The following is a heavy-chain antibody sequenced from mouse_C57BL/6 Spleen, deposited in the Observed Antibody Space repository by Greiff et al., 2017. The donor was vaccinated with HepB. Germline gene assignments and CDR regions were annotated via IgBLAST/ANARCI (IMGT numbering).Heavy chain of an antibody. CDR2: ISSGSSTI. CDR1: GFTFSDYG. Sequence: DVMLVESGGGLVKPGGSLKLSCAASGFTFSDYGMHWVRQAPEKGLEWVAYISSGSSTIYYADTVKGRFTISRDNAKNTLFLQMTSLRSEDTAMYYCARPSTTVVAFDYWGQGTTLTVSS. CDR3: ARPSTTVVAFDY. D-gene: IGHD1-1*01. V-gene: IGHV5-17*01. J-gene: IGHJ2*01.